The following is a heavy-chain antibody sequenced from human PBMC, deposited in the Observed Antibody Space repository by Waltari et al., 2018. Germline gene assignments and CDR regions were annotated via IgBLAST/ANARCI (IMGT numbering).Heavy chain of an antibody. CDR2: IYYSGTT. V-gene: IGHV4-39*01. J-gene: IGHJ5*02. CDR3: VRHWKRNGYRFDP. CDR1: GGSSSRSSYY. D-gene: IGHD5-12*01. Sequence: QLQLQESGPTLVKPSETLSLNCTVSGGSSSRSSYYWGWIRQAPGKGLEWIGSIYYSGTTYYNPTLASRVTISGDTSKNQFSLKLSSVTAADTAVYYCVRHWKRNGYRFDPWGQGTLVTVSS.